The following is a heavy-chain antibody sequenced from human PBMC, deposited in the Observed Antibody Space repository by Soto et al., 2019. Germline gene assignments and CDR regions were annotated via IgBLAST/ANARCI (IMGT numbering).Heavy chain of an antibody. CDR1: GYAFTSYD. J-gene: IGHJ6*02. D-gene: IGHD1-1*01. V-gene: IGHV1-8*01. CDR3: ARATPLSFYNREPYYGMDV. Sequence: ASVKVSCKASGYAFTSYDINWVRQATGQGLEWMGWMNPNSGNTGYAQKFQGRVTMTRNTSISTAYMELSSLRAEDTAVYYCARATPLSFYNREPYYGMDVWGQGTTVTVSS. CDR2: MNPNSGNT.